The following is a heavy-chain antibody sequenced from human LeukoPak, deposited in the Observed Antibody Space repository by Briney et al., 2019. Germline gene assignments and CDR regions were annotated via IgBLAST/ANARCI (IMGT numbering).Heavy chain of an antibody. V-gene: IGHV4-39*07. CDR1: GGSISSSSYY. CDR2: IYYSGST. CDR3: ARVLWDTATNPLFDY. J-gene: IGHJ4*02. D-gene: IGHD5-18*01. Sequence: PSETLSLTCTVSGGSISSSSYYWGWIRQPPGKGLEWIGSIYYSGSTYYNPSLKSRVTISVDTSKNQFSLKLSSVTAADTAVYYCARVLWDTATNPLFDYWGQGTLVTVSS.